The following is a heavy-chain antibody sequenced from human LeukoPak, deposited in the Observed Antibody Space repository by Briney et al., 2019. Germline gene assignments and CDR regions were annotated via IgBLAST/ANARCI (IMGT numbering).Heavy chain of an antibody. CDR3: ASPRRSSGSLHYYYYMDV. CDR1: GGSISSSSYY. Sequence: KSSETLSLTCTVSGGSISSSSYYWGWIRQPAGKGLEWIGSIYYSGSTYYNPSLKSRVTISVDTSKNQFSLKLSSVTAADTAVYYCASPRRSSGSLHYYYYMDVWGKGTTVTVSS. CDR2: IYYSGST. J-gene: IGHJ6*03. D-gene: IGHD6-19*01. V-gene: IGHV4-39*01.